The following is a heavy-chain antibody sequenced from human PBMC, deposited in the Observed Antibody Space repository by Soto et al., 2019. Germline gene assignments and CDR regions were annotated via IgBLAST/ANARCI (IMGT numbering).Heavy chain of an antibody. CDR3: TTDPRD. Sequence: EVQLVESGGGFVEPGGSLRVSCSASGFSFSKSWMSWVRQAPGKGLEWLGRIKSKTEGETRDYAAPVKGRFPIFREDSKNTVYLQMNSLKTEDTAVYYCTTDPRDWGQGTLVTVSS. J-gene: IGHJ4*02. V-gene: IGHV3-15*01. CDR1: GFSFSKSW. CDR2: IKSKTEGETR.